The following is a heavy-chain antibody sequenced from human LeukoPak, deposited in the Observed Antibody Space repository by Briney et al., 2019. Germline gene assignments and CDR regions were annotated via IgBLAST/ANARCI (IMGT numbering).Heavy chain of an antibody. CDR1: GFTFSNYW. CDR3: AREAY. Sequence: GGSLRLSCAASGFTFSNYWMSWVRQAPGKGLEWVANIKQDGSEKSYVGSVKGRFTISRDNAKNSLYLQMNSLSAEDTAVYYSAREAYWGQGTLVTVSS. V-gene: IGHV3-7*01. J-gene: IGHJ4*02. CDR2: IKQDGSEK.